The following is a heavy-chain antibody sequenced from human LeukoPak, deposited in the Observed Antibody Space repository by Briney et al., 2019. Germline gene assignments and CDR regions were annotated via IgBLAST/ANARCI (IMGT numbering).Heavy chain of an antibody. CDR3: ARPIRGVIGYWFDP. D-gene: IGHD3-10*01. Sequence: GGSLRLSCAASGFTFSSYGMSWVRQAPGKGLEWVSAISGSGDSTYYADSVKGRFTISRDNAKNSLYLQMNSLRAEDTAVYYCARPIRGVIGYWFDPWGQGTLVTVSS. V-gene: IGHV3-23*01. J-gene: IGHJ5*02. CDR1: GFTFSSYG. CDR2: ISGSGDST.